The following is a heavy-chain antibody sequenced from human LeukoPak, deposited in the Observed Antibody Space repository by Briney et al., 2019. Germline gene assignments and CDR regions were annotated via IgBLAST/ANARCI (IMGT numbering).Heavy chain of an antibody. V-gene: IGHV3-30*18. J-gene: IGHJ4*02. CDR1: GFTFSTFG. CDR2: ISYDGSNK. D-gene: IGHD6-13*01. CDR3: AKKFPGTVAAGPDH. Sequence: PGGSLRLSCAASGFTFSTFGMHWVRQAPGKGLEWVAVISYDGSNKYYGDSVEGRFTISRDNSKNTLYLQMNSLRAEDTAVYYCAKKFPGTVAAGPDHWGQGTLVTVSS.